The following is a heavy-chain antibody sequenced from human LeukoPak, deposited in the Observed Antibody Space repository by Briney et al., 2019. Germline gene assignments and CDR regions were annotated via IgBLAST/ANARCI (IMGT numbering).Heavy chain of an antibody. V-gene: IGHV3-21*01. D-gene: IGHD3-22*01. CDR2: ITSSSSYA. CDR1: GFTFSSYE. CDR3: ARDLGQYYDTSDNWFDP. J-gene: IGHJ5*02. Sequence: PGGSLRLSCAASGFTFSSYEMNWVRQAPGKRLEWVSSITSSSSYAFYADSVKGRFTISRDNAKNSLYLQMNSLRAEDTAVYYCARDLGQYYDTSDNWFDPWGQGTLVTVSS.